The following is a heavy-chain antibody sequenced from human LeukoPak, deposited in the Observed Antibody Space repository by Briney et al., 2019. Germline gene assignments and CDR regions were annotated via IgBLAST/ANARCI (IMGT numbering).Heavy chain of an antibody. CDR1: GYTFTSYD. CDR3: ARMALAAAGKSSGY. J-gene: IGHJ4*02. V-gene: IGHV1-8*01. D-gene: IGHD6-13*01. CDR2: KNPNSGNT. Sequence: ASVKVSCKASGYTFTSYDINWVRQATGQGLEWMGWKNPNSGNTSYAQKFQGRVTMTRNTSISTAYMELSSLRSEDTAVYYCARMALAAAGKSSGYWGQGTLVTVSS.